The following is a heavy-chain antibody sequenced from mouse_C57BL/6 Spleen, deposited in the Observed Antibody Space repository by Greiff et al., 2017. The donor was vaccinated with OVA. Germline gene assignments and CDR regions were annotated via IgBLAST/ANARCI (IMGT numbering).Heavy chain of an antibody. CDR3: ARRYDYADY. CDR1: GYTFTSYW. CDR2: IYPGSGSP. V-gene: IGHV1-55*01. Sequence: QVQLQQPGAELVKPGASVKMSCKASGYTFTSYWITWVKQRPGQGLEWIGDIYPGSGSPTSPASFQILATLPVDTSSSTAYMQRSSLTSEDSAVYYCARRYDYADYWGQGTTLTVSS. J-gene: IGHJ2*01. D-gene: IGHD2-4*01.